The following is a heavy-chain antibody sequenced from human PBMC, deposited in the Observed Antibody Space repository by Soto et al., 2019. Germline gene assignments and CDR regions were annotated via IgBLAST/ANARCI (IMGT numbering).Heavy chain of an antibody. CDR3: ASDAFDI. CDR2: INSDVSRT. Sequence: GGSLRLSCADSGFTFSSYWMHWVRQTPGKGLVWVSRINSDVSRTSYADSVKGRFTISRDNAKKTLYLQMNSLRVEDTAVYYCASDAFDIWGQGTMVTVSS. CDR1: GFTFSSYW. J-gene: IGHJ3*02. V-gene: IGHV3-74*01.